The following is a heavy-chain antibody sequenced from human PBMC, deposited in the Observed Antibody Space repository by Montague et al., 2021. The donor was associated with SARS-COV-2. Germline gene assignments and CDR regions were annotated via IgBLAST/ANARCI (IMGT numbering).Heavy chain of an antibody. CDR1: GFTFSSYS. Sequence: SLRLSCKACGFTFSSYSMNWVRQAPGKGLEWVSSISTISSYIYYSDSVKGRFTISRDNAKNSLYLQMNSLRAEDTAVYYCARGDYWGSLDYWGQGTLVTVSS. CDR3: ARGDYWGSLDY. J-gene: IGHJ4*02. V-gene: IGHV3-21*01. D-gene: IGHD7-27*01. CDR2: ISTISSYI.